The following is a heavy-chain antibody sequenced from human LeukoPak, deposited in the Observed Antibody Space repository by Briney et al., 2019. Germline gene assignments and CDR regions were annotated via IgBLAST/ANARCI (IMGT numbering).Heavy chain of an antibody. Sequence: GGSLRLSCAVSAFTVSNNYMTWVRQAPGKGLEWVSVIHSGGGSYYADSVKGRFTISRDNAKNTLYLQMNSLKVEDTAVYYCARIPEGGNSGSGGYWGQGTLVTVSS. CDR1: AFTVSNNY. D-gene: IGHD3-22*01. J-gene: IGHJ4*02. V-gene: IGHV3-66*01. CDR2: IHSGGGS. CDR3: ARIPEGGNSGSGGY.